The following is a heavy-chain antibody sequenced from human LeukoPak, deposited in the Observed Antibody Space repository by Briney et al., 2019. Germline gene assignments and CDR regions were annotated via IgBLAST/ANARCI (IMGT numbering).Heavy chain of an antibody. CDR2: IYYSGST. V-gene: IGHV4-59*01. CDR1: GGSISSYY. CDR3: ARGITPYDFWSGYYGLNWFDP. D-gene: IGHD3-3*01. J-gene: IGHJ5*02. Sequence: SETLSLTXTVSGGSISSYYWSWIRQPPGKGLEWIGYIYYSGSTNYNPSLKSRVTISVDTSKNQFSLKLSSVTAADTAVYYCARGITPYDFWSGYYGLNWFDPWGQGTLVTVSS.